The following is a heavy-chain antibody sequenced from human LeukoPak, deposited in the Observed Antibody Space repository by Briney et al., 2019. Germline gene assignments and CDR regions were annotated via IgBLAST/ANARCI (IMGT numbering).Heavy chain of an antibody. CDR1: GFTLSGYG. D-gene: IGHD3-10*01. CDR2: ISYDGSNK. CDR3: AKAGGPGTYYYYYGMDV. J-gene: IGHJ6*02. Sequence: GRSLRLSCAASGFTLSGYGMHWVRQGPGKGLEWVAVISYDGSNKYYADSVKGRFTISRDNSKNTLNLQMNSLRAEDTAVYYCAKAGGPGTYYYYYGMDVWGQGTTVTVSS. V-gene: IGHV3-30*18.